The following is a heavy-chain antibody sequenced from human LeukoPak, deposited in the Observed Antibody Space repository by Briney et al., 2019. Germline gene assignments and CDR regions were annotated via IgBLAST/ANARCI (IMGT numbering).Heavy chain of an antibody. D-gene: IGHD3-9*01. CDR3: ARYRVDYDILTAYSWHY. J-gene: IGHJ4*02. Sequence: ASVKVSCKASGYTFTSYGISWVRQAPGQGLEWMGWISAYNGNTNYAQKLQGRVTMTTDTSTSTAYMELRSLRSDDTAVYYCARYRVDYDILTAYSWHYWGQGTLVTVSS. CDR2: ISAYNGNT. CDR1: GYTFTSYG. V-gene: IGHV1-18*01.